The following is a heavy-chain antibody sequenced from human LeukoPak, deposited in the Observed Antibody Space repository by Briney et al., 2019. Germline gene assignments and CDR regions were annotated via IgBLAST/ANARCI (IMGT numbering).Heavy chain of an antibody. D-gene: IGHD3-16*01. Sequence: SETLSLTCTVSGGSISSFYWSWIRQPPGKGLEWIGYIHNSGSTNYNPSLKSRVTISVDTSRNQFSLKLSSVTAAATAVYYCARGLGIDALDVWGQGTMVTVSS. CDR2: IHNSGST. J-gene: IGHJ3*01. CDR3: ARGLGIDALDV. V-gene: IGHV4-59*01. CDR1: GGSISSFY.